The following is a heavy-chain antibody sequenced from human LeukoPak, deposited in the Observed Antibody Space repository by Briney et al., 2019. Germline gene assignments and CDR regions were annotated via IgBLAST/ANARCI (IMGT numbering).Heavy chain of an antibody. V-gene: IGHV4-59*01. CDR2: VHYIDNT. Sequence: SETLSLTCTVSGGPISSYFWSWIRQPPGKGLEWIAYVHYIDNTNYNPSLKSRVTISLDTSKNQFSLMLSSVTVADTAVYYCARDRRWQTLHAFDIWGQGTMVTVSS. CDR1: GGPISSYF. D-gene: IGHD5-24*01. CDR3: ARDRRWQTLHAFDI. J-gene: IGHJ3*02.